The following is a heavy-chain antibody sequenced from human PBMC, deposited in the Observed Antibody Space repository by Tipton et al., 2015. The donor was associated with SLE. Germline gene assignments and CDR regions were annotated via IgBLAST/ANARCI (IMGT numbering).Heavy chain of an antibody. CDR1: GGSISSHY. J-gene: IGHJ3*02. CDR2: IYTSGST. Sequence: TLSLTCTVSGGSISSHYWSWIRQPAGKGLEWIGRIYTSGSTNYNPSLKSRVTMSVDTSKNQFSLKLSSVTAADTAVYYCARPIDYSSSWTDAFDIWGQGTMVTVSS. D-gene: IGHD6-13*01. CDR3: ARPIDYSSSWTDAFDI. V-gene: IGHV4-4*07.